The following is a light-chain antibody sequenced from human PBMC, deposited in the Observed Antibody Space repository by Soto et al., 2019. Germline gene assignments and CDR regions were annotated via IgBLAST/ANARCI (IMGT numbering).Light chain of an antibody. CDR1: QAIGDW. Sequence: TQMTQSPSTLSASVGDKVTLTCRASQAIGDWMAWYQQKPGKAPRILIYRASTLVSGVPSRFSGGGFGTEFTLTISSLQPDDFATYYCQRYTDSSRSFGQGTRVEIK. J-gene: IGKJ1*01. CDR2: RAS. V-gene: IGKV1-5*03. CDR3: QRYTDSSRS.